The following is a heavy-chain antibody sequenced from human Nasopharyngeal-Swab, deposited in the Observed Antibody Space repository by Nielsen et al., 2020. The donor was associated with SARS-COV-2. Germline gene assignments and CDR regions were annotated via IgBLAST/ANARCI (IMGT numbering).Heavy chain of an antibody. J-gene: IGHJ4*02. Sequence: ASVKVSCKASGYTFTSYDINWVRQAPGQGLEWMGIINPSGGSTSYAQKFQGRVTMTRDTSTSTVYMELSSLRSEDTAVYYCARGEIAAAGHFDYWGQGTLVTVSS. CDR1: GYTFTSYD. D-gene: IGHD6-13*01. CDR3: ARGEIAAAGHFDY. V-gene: IGHV1-46*01. CDR2: INPSGGST.